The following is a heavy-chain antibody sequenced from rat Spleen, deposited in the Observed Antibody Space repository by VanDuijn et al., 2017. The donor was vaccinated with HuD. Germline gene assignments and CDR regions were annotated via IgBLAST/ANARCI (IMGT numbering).Heavy chain of an antibody. CDR1: GFTFSDYY. J-gene: IGHJ2*01. CDR3: ARHPFYNNWVMDA. V-gene: IGHV5-22*01. Sequence: EVQLVESGGGLVQPGRTLKLSCAASGFTFSDYYMAWVRQAPKKGLEGVASISYEGSSTYYGDSVKGRFTLSKDSAKSTLFLQMNSLRSEDTATYYCARHPFYNNWVMDAWGQGVMVTVSS. CDR2: ISYEGSST. D-gene: IGHD1-10*01.